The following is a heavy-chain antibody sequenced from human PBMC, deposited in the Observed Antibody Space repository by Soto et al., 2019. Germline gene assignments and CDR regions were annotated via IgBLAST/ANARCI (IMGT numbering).Heavy chain of an antibody. V-gene: IGHV3-48*01. J-gene: IGHJ3*02. CDR3: SRIGGRPCPCGGPAGDAFEM. CDR2: ISSSSSTI. CDR1: GFTFSSYS. Sequence: PGGSLRLSCAASGFTFSSYSMNWVRQAPGKGLEWVSYISSSSSTIYYADSVRGRFTISRDHARNSLDLPMNSLCSDDTAVYYCSRIGGRPCPCGGPAGDAFEMWSQGPVITVSS. D-gene: IGHD3-16*01.